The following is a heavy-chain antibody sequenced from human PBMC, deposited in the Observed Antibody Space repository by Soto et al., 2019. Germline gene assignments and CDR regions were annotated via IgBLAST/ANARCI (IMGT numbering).Heavy chain of an antibody. CDR3: AKAVFYCSGGSCPFDY. V-gene: IGHV3-23*01. J-gene: IGHJ4*02. CDR1: GFTFSSYA. Sequence: PGGSLRLSCAASGFTFSSYAMSWVRQAPGKGLEWVSAISGSGGSTYYADSVKGRFTISRDNSKNTLYLQMNSLRAGDTAVYYCAKAVFYCSGGSCPFDYWGQGTLVTVSS. D-gene: IGHD2-15*01. CDR2: ISGSGGST.